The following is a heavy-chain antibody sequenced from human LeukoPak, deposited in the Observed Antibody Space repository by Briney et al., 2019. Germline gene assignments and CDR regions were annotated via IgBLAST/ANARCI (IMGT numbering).Heavy chain of an antibody. CDR3: ARGIAAAGIVGVFDY. CDR2: IYSGGNT. Sequence: GGSLRLSCAASGFSVSSNHMGWVRQAPGKGLEWVSVIYSGGNTHYADSVKGRFTISRDNSKNTLYLQMSSLRAEDTAVYYCARGIAAAGIVGVFDYCGQRTVVADCS. V-gene: IGHV3-66*01. D-gene: IGHD6-13*01. CDR1: GFSVSSNH. J-gene: IGHJ4*02.